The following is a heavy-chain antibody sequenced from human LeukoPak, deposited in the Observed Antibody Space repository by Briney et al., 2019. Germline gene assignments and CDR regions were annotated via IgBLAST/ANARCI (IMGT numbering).Heavy chain of an antibody. CDR3: ARGSGIATAWFDP. Sequence: SETLSLTCAVSGGSISSGGYYWSWIRQHPGKGLEWIGYIYYSGSTYYNPSLKSRVTISVDTSKNQFSLKLSSVTAADTAVYYCARGSGIATAWFDPWGQGTLVTVSS. D-gene: IGHD6-25*01. CDR1: GGSISSGGYY. J-gene: IGHJ5*02. CDR2: IYYSGST. V-gene: IGHV4-31*11.